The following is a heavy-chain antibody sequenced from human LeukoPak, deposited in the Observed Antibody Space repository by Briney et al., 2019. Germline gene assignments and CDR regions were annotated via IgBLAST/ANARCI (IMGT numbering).Heavy chain of an antibody. V-gene: IGHV3-23*01. J-gene: IGHJ4*02. Sequence: GGSLRLSCVASGFTFSTYSMNWVRQTPGKGLEWVSAISGSGGSTSYADSVRGRFTISRDNSKNTLYLQMNSLRAEDTAVYYCAKDRCSGWCRDFDYWGQGTLVTVSS. CDR1: GFTFSTYS. CDR2: ISGSGGST. D-gene: IGHD6-19*01. CDR3: AKDRCSGWCRDFDY.